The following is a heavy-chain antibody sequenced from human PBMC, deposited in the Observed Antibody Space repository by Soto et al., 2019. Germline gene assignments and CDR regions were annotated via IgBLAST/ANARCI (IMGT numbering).Heavy chain of an antibody. J-gene: IGHJ4*02. V-gene: IGHV5-10-1*01. D-gene: IGHD6-19*01. Sequence: GESLKISCKGSGYRFTSYWMSWVRQMPGKGLEWMGRIDPSDSYTNYSPSFQGHVTISADKSISTAYLQWSSLKASDTAMYYCARHEAALLSGWPLFDYWGQGTLVTVSS. CDR2: IDPSDSYT. CDR3: ARHEAALLSGWPLFDY. CDR1: GYRFTSYW.